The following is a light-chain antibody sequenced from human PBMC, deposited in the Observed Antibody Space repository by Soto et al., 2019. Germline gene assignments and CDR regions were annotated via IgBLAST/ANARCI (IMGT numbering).Light chain of an antibody. Sequence: ELVMTQSPATLSVSPGERATLSCRASQSVSSNLAWHQQKPGQAPRLLIYGASTRATGIPARFSGSGSGTEFTLTIGSLQSEDFAVYYCQQYNNWPLTFGGGTKVDIK. V-gene: IGKV3-15*01. CDR3: QQYNNWPLT. J-gene: IGKJ4*01. CDR1: QSVSSN. CDR2: GAS.